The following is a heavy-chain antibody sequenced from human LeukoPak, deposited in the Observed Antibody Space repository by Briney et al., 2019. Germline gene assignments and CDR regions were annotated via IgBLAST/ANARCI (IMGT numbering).Heavy chain of an antibody. CDR1: GFTFSSYA. Sequence: GGSLRLSCAASGFTFSSYAMSWVRQAPGKGLEWVSAISGSGGSTYYADSVKGRFTISRDNPKNTLYLQMNSLRAEDTAVYYCAKRLGSSRSMIDYWGQGTLVTVSS. J-gene: IGHJ4*02. CDR3: AKRLGSSRSMIDY. V-gene: IGHV3-23*01. CDR2: ISGSGGST. D-gene: IGHD6-13*01.